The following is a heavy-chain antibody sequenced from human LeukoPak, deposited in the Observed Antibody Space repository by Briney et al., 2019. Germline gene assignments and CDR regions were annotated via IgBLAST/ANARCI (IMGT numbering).Heavy chain of an antibody. Sequence: PSETLSLTCTVSGYSISSGYHWGWIRPPPGEGLEWIGSVYRSGSTYYNPSLKSRVTILVDTSKNQISLKVRSVTAADTAVYYCARENWVFDYWGQGILVTVSS. V-gene: IGHV4-38-2*02. CDR3: ARENWVFDY. CDR1: GYSISSGYH. J-gene: IGHJ4*02. CDR2: VYRSGST. D-gene: IGHD7-27*01.